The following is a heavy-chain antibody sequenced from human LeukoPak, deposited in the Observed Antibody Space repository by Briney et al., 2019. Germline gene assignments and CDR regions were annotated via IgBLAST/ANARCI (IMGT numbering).Heavy chain of an antibody. D-gene: IGHD3-3*01. V-gene: IGHV1-2*02. CDR1: GYTFTGYY. CDR2: INPNSGGT. CDR3: ARDYDFWSGDLFFDY. Sequence: ASVTLSCKASGYTFTGYYMHWVRQAPGQGLEWMGWINPNSGGTNYAQKFQGRVTMTRDTSISTAYMELSRLRSDDTAVYYCARDYDFWSGDLFFDYWGEGTRVTVSS. J-gene: IGHJ4*02.